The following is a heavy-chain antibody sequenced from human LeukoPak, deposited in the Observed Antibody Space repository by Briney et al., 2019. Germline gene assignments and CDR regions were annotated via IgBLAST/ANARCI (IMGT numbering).Heavy chain of an antibody. D-gene: IGHD2-15*01. CDR2: INHSGST. J-gene: IGHJ1*01. V-gene: IGHV4-34*01. CDR3: ATTHCSGGSCYSGKYVQH. CDR1: GGSFSGYY. Sequence: SETLSLTCAVYGGSFSGYYWSWIRQPPGKGLEWIGEINHSGSTSYNPSLKSRVTISVDTSKNQFSLKLSSVTAADTAVYYCATTHCSGGSCYSGKYVQHWGQGTLVTVSS.